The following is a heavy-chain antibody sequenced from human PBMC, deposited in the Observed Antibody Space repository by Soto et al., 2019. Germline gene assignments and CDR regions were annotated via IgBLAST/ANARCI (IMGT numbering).Heavy chain of an antibody. D-gene: IGHD6-19*01. CDR2: IYPGDSDT. J-gene: IGHJ6*02. CDR3: ARSKASGWYYYYGMDV. Sequence: PGESLKISCNGSGDSFTSYWIGWVRQMPGKGLEWMGIIYPGDSDTRYSPSFQGQVTISADKSISTAYLQWSSLKASDTAMYYCARSKASGWYYYYGMDVWGQGTTVTVSS. V-gene: IGHV5-51*01. CDR1: GDSFTSYW.